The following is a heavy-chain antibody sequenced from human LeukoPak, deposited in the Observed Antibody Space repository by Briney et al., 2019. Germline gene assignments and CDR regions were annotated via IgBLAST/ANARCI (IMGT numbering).Heavy chain of an antibody. CDR2: IYYSGST. V-gene: IGHV4-34*01. CDR1: GGSFSGYY. J-gene: IGHJ4*02. Sequence: PSETLSLTCAVYGGSFSGYYWSWIRQPPGKGLEWIGSIYYSGSTYYNPSLKSRVTISVDTSKNQFSLKLSSVTAADTAVYYCALYYYDSSGYYYGHYFDYWGQGTLVTVSS. D-gene: IGHD3-22*01. CDR3: ALYYYDSSGYYYGHYFDY.